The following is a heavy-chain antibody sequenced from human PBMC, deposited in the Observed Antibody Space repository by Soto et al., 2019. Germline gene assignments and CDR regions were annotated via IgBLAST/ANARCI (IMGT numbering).Heavy chain of an antibody. CDR2: IYWDDSK. Sequence: QITLKESGPTLVKPTQTLTLTCTFSGFSLTTDRVGVGWIRQPPGEALEGLAVIYWDDSKTYRPSLESRVTNTKDTSKNQLALTMTNMDPLDTATYYCVHAYGGRTLYSGHGPMVIVSS. CDR1: GFSLTTDRVG. CDR3: VHAYGGRTLY. J-gene: IGHJ4*01. V-gene: IGHV2-5*02. D-gene: IGHD1-26*01.